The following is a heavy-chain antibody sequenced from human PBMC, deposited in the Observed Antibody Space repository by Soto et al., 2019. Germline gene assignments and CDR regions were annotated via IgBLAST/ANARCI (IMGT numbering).Heavy chain of an antibody. V-gene: IGHV3-15*01. CDR2: IKSKTDGGTT. J-gene: IGHJ6*02. CDR1: GFTFSNAW. D-gene: IGHD1-26*01. Sequence: GGSLRLSCAASGFTFSNAWMSWVRQAPGKGLEWVGRIKSKTDGGTTDYAAPVKGRFTISRDDSKNTLYLQMNSLKTEDTAVYYCTTDQYSGSYYYGMDVWGQGTTVTVSS. CDR3: TTDQYSGSYYYGMDV.